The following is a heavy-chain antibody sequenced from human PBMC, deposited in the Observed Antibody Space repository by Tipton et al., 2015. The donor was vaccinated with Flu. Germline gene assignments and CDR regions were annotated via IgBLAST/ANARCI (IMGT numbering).Heavy chain of an antibody. D-gene: IGHD2-15*01. CDR3: ARDPGSGIVVVAP. CDR2: IYYSGST. CDR1: GGSISSGDYY. V-gene: IGHV4-30-4*01. Sequence: TLSLTCTVSGGSISSGDYYWSWIRQPPGKGLEWIGYIYYSGSTYYNPSLKSRVTISVDTSKNRFSLKLSSVTAADTAVYYCARDPGSGIVVVAPWGQGTLVTVSS. J-gene: IGHJ5*02.